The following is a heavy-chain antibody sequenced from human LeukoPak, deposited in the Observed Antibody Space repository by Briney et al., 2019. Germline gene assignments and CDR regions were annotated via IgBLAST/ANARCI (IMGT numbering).Heavy chain of an antibody. J-gene: IGHJ4*02. Sequence: PGGSLRLSCAASGITFSSYSMNWVRQAPGKGLEWVSSISSSSSYIYYADSVKGRFTISRDNAKNSLYLQMNSLRAEDTAVYYCARVGYIDEGIDYWGQGTLVTVSS. CDR3: ARVGYIDEGIDY. D-gene: IGHD5-24*01. CDR1: GITFSSYS. CDR2: ISSSSSYI. V-gene: IGHV3-21*01.